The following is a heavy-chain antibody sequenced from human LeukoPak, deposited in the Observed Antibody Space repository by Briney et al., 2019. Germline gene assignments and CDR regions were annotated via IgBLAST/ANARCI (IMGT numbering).Heavy chain of an antibody. CDR3: ARNSGSGFDY. Sequence: DSVKVSCKASGYTFTSYYIVWVRQAPGQGLEWMGRIDPSGGSTSYAQKFQGRVTMTRGTSTSTVYMELSSLISEDTAVYYCARNSGSGFDYWGQGTLVTVSS. D-gene: IGHD2-15*01. CDR1: GYTFTSYY. J-gene: IGHJ4*02. V-gene: IGHV1-46*01. CDR2: IDPSGGST.